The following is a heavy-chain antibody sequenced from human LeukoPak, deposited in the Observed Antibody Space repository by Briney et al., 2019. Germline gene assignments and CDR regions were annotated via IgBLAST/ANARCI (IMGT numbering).Heavy chain of an antibody. V-gene: IGHV3-20*04. J-gene: IGHJ4*02. Sequence: GGSLRLSCVASGFTLDNNGMSWVRQVPGKGLEWVSGINWNGASTAYADSVKGRFSISRGNARNSLYLQMNSLRAEDTALYYCARIYSYGYRHYVDFWGQGTLVSVSS. D-gene: IGHD5-18*01. CDR3: ARIYSYGYRHYVDF. CDR1: GFTLDNNG. CDR2: INWNGAST.